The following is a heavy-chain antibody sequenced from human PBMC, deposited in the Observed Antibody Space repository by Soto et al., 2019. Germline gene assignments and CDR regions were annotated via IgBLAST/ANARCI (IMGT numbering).Heavy chain of an antibody. D-gene: IGHD3-22*01. Sequence: GASVKVSCKASGYTFTGYYMHWVRQAPGQGLEWMGWTNPNSGGTNYAQKFQGWVTMTRDTSISTAYMELSRLRSDDTAVYYCARDLNGYYDSSGYHRPRGMDVWGQGNTVTLSS. V-gene: IGHV1-2*04. CDR1: GYTFTGYY. J-gene: IGHJ6*02. CDR2: TNPNSGGT. CDR3: ARDLNGYYDSSGYHRPRGMDV.